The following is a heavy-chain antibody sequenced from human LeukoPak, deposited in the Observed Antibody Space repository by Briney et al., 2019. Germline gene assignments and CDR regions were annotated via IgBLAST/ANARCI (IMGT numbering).Heavy chain of an antibody. Sequence: ASVKVSCKASGYTFTSYDINWVRQATGQGLEWMGWMNPNSGNTGYAQKFQGRVTVTRNTSISTAYMELSSLRSEDTAVYYCARVYPGYCSGGSCYQRYGMDVWGQGTTVTVSS. CDR1: GYTFTSYD. J-gene: IGHJ6*02. CDR3: ARVYPGYCSGGSCYQRYGMDV. V-gene: IGHV1-8*01. D-gene: IGHD2-15*01. CDR2: MNPNSGNT.